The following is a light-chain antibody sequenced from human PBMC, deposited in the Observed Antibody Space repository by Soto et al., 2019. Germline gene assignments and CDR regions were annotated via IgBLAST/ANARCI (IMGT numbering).Light chain of an antibody. CDR1: NSNIGPHSY. V-gene: IGLV1-40*01. J-gene: IGLJ1*01. CDR3: QSYDSSLGGYV. Sequence: QSVLTQPPSVSGAPGQRVTISCTGSNSNIGPHSYVHWYRQLPGTAPKLLMCDDTNRPSGVPDRFSGSRSGTSASLAITGLQAEDEADYYCQSYDSSLGGYVFGTGTKVTVL. CDR2: DDT.